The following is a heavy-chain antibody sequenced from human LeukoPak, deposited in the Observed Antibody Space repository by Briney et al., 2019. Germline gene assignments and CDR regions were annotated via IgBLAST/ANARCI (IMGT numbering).Heavy chain of an antibody. D-gene: IGHD3-22*01. J-gene: IGHJ4*02. CDR2: IIPILGIA. Sequence: ASVKVSCKASGGTFSSYAISWVRQAPGQGLEWMGRIIPILGIANYAQKFQSRVTITADKSTSTAYMELSSLRSEDTAVYYCARGRSSGYYYPLDYWGQGTLVTVSS. CDR3: ARGRSSGYYYPLDY. V-gene: IGHV1-69*04. CDR1: GGTFSSYA.